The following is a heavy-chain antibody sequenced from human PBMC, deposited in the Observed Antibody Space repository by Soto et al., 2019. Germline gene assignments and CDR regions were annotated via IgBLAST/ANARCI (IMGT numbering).Heavy chain of an antibody. Sequence: PGGSLRLSCAASGFTFSNYGLNWVRQAPGKGLEWVANIKQDGSEKYDVDSVKGRFTISRDNAKNSLYLQMNSLRAEDTAVYYCAREVMAGAGYWGQGTLVTVSS. V-gene: IGHV3-7*01. CDR1: GFTFSNYG. CDR3: AREVMAGAGY. J-gene: IGHJ4*02. D-gene: IGHD6-19*01. CDR2: IKQDGSEK.